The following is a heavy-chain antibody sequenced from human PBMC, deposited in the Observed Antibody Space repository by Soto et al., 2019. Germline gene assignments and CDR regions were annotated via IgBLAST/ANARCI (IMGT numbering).Heavy chain of an antibody. V-gene: IGHV3-74*01. CDR2: INSDGSIT. J-gene: IGHJ4*02. CDR1: GFTFSSSW. D-gene: IGHD3-16*02. CDR3: VRYPRSVGGSYRPDY. Sequence: EVQLVESGGGLVQPGGSLRLSCAASGFTFSSSWMHWVRQVPEKGLVWVSRINSDGSITNYADAVKGRFTISRDNVKNTLYLQMNSLRGEDTAVYYCVRYPRSVGGSYRPDYWGQGTLVTVSS.